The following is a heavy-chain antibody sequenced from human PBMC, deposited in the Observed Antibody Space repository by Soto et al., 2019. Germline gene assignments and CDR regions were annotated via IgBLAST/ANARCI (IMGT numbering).Heavy chain of an antibody. CDR1: GFTFSNAW. D-gene: IGHD3-22*01. CDR3: TTDSYSTMRRVRFYY. J-gene: IGHJ4*01. Sequence: PGGSLRLSCAASGFTFSNAWINWVRQAPGKGLEWVGRVKSKTDGGTTDYAAPVKGRFAISRDDSKNMVYLEMNSLKTEDTAVYYCTTDSYSTMRRVRFYYWGNGSLGTVAS. V-gene: IGHV3-15*07. CDR2: VKSKTDGGTT.